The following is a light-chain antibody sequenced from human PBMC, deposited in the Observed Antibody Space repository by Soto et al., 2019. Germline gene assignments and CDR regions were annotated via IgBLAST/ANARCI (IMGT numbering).Light chain of an antibody. Sequence: DIQMTQSPSTLSASVGDRVTITCRASQSISSWLAWYQQKPGKAPKLLIYQASSLETGVPSRFSGSGSGTEFTLPISSLQPDDFATYFCQQYNSLTWTFGQGTKVEIK. J-gene: IGKJ1*01. CDR2: QAS. CDR3: QQYNSLTWT. V-gene: IGKV1-5*03. CDR1: QSISSW.